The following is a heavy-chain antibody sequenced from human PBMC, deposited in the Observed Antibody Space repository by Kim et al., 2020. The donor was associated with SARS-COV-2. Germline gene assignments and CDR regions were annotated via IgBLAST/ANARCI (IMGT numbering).Heavy chain of an antibody. CDR2: ISSSSSTI. J-gene: IGHJ3*02. CDR3: ARDTSILWSSPDAFDI. Sequence: GGSLRLSCAASGFTFSSYSMNWVRQAPGKGLEWVSYISSSSSTIYYADSVKGRFTISRDNAKNSLYLQMNSLRDEDTAVYYCARDTSILWSSPDAFDIWGQGTMVTVSS. V-gene: IGHV3-48*02. D-gene: IGHD2-21*01. CDR1: GFTFSSYS.